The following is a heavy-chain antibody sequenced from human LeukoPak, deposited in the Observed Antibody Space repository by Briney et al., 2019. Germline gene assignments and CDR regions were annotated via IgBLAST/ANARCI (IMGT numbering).Heavy chain of an antibody. CDR2: VYYTGST. J-gene: IGHJ4*02. CDR1: GGSISSSSYY. CDR3: ARDWGSGSYYYFDY. Sequence: SETLSLTCTVSGGSISSSSYYWGWIRQPPGKGLEWIGSVYYTGSTSYNPSLKSRVTISVDTSKNQFSLKLSSVTAADTAVYYCARDWGSGSYYYFDYWGQGTLVTVSS. D-gene: IGHD1-26*01. V-gene: IGHV4-39*07.